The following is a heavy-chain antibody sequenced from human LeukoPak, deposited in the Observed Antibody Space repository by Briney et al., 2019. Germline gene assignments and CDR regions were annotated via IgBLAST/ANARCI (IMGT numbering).Heavy chain of an antibody. D-gene: IGHD1-26*01. V-gene: IGHV1-69*05. CDR3: ARGLEGGSYYGDAFDI. Sequence: SVKVSCKASGGTFSSYAISWVRQAPGQGREWMGGIIPIFGTANYAQKFQGRVTITTDESTSTAYMELSSLRSEDTAVYYCARGLEGGSYYGDAFDIWGQGTMVTVSS. CDR2: IIPIFGTA. CDR1: GGTFSSYA. J-gene: IGHJ3*02.